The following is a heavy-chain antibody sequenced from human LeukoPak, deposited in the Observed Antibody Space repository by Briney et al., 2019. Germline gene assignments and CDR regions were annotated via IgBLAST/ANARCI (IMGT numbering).Heavy chain of an antibody. Sequence: GGSLRLSCGASGFTFSAYAMSWVRQAPGKGLEWVSAIGGSGGSTYYADSVKGRFTISRDNSKNTLYLQMNTLRAEDTAVYYCAKGALGSRRHYFFDYWGQGTLVTVSS. CDR3: AKGALGSRRHYFFDY. J-gene: IGHJ4*02. D-gene: IGHD6-13*01. CDR2: IGGSGGST. V-gene: IGHV3-23*01. CDR1: GFTFSAYA.